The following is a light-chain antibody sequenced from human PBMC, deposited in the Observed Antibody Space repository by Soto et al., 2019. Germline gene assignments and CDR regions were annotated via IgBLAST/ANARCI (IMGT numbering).Light chain of an antibody. Sequence: QSALTQPASVSGSPGQSITISCTGTSSDVGGYNYVSWYQQHPGKAPKLMIYEVSNRPSGVSNRFSGSKSGNTASLTISGLQAEDEADYYCSSYTSRGFGTGTKVTAL. CDR2: EVS. CDR1: SSDVGGYNY. J-gene: IGLJ1*01. CDR3: SSYTSRG. V-gene: IGLV2-14*01.